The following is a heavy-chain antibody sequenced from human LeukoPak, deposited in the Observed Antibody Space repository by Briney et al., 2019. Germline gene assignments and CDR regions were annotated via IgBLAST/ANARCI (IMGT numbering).Heavy chain of an antibody. V-gene: IGHV1-3*01. CDR3: ARRMVSNVGTTDAFDI. CDR1: GYTFTSYA. D-gene: IGHD1-1*01. Sequence: GASVKVSCKASGYTFTSYAMHWVHQAPGQRLEWMGWINAGNGNTKYSQKFQGRVTITRDTSASTAYMELSSLRSEDTAVYYCARRMVSNVGTTDAFDIWGQGTMVTVSS. CDR2: INAGNGNT. J-gene: IGHJ3*02.